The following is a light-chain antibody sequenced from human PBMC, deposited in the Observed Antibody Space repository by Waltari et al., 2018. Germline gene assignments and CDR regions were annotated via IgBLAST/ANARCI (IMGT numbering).Light chain of an antibody. CDR3: QQCYTFPYT. CDR2: WAS. CDR1: QSVLSSSNNKNY. J-gene: IGKJ2*01. V-gene: IGKV4-1*01. Sequence: DIVLAQSPDSLAVSLGERATINCKSSQSVLSSSNNKNYLGWYQQKPGRPPKLLITWASTRESGVPDRFSGSGSGTDFTLTISSLQAEDVAVYFCQQCYTFPYTFGQGPSWRSN.